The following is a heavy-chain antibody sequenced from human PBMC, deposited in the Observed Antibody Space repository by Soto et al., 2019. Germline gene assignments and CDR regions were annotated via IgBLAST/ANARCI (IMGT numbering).Heavy chain of an antibody. J-gene: IGHJ4*02. V-gene: IGHV4-39*01. CDR1: GGSISSSSYY. Sequence: PSETLSLTCTVSGGSISSSSYYWGWIRQPPGKGLEWIGSIYYSGNTYYNPSLKSRVTISVDTAKNQFSLKLSSVTAADTAVYYCARQYYFGSGSYYNRPLDFWGQGTLVTVS. D-gene: IGHD3-10*01. CDR2: IYYSGNT. CDR3: ARQYYFGSGSYYNRPLDF.